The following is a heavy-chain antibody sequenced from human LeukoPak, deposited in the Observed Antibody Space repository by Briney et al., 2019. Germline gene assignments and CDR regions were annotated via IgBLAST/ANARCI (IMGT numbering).Heavy chain of an antibody. CDR1: GFAFAEHG. CDR2: INWSGGST. Sequence: RGSLRLSCTASGFAFAEHGMSWVRQVPGKGLEWVSGINWSGGSTGYADPLRGRFTIPRDNAKNSLYLQMDSLRAEDTALYYCARAPITSPFYFDYWGQGTLVTVSS. CDR3: ARAPITSPFYFDY. D-gene: IGHD2-2*01. J-gene: IGHJ4*02. V-gene: IGHV3-20*04.